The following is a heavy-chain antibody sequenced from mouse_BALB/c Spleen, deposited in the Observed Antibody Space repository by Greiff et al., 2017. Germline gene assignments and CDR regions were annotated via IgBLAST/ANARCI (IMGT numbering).Heavy chain of an antibody. J-gene: IGHJ4*01. CDR2: IWGGGST. CDR1: GFSLTDYG. Sequence: VKLMESGPGLVAPSQSLSITCTVSGFSLTDYGVSWIRQPPGKGLEWLGVIWGGGSTYYNSALKSRLSISKDNSKSQVFLKMNSLQTDDTAMYYCANYYGSSYLAMDYWGQGTSVTVSS. D-gene: IGHD1-1*01. CDR3: ANYYGSSYLAMDY. V-gene: IGHV2-6-5*01.